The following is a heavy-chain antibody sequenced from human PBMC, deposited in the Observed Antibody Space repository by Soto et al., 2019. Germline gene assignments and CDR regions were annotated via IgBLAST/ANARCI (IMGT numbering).Heavy chain of an antibody. Sequence: QVQLVQSGAEVKKPGASVKVSCKASGYTFTGYYMHWVRQAPGQGLEWMGWINPNRGGTNYAQKFQGRVTMTRDTSISTAYMELSRLRSDDTAVYYCASGDTAMSYYFDFWGQGTLVTVSS. CDR2: INPNRGGT. D-gene: IGHD5-18*01. V-gene: IGHV1-2*02. CDR3: ASGDTAMSYYFDF. J-gene: IGHJ4*02. CDR1: GYTFTGYY.